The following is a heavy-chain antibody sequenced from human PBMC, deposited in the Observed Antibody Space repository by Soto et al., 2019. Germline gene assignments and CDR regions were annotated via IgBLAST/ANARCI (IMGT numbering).Heavy chain of an antibody. V-gene: IGHV1-69*02. D-gene: IGHD2-15*01. CDR2: IIPILGIA. CDR1: GCTFSSYT. Sequence: SVKVSCKASGCTFSSYTISWVRQAPGQGLEWMGRIIPILGIANYAQKFQGRVTITADKSTSTAYMELSSLRSEDTAVYYCARKGGYCSGGSCPQPWGQGTLVTVSS. CDR3: ARKGGYCSGGSCPQP. J-gene: IGHJ5*02.